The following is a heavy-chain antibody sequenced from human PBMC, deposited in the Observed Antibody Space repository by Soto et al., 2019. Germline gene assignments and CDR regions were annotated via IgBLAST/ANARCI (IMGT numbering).Heavy chain of an antibody. CDR2: INPQSGSS. CDR1: GYSFSNYS. V-gene: IGHV1-46*01. Sequence: ASVKVSCKASGYSFSNYSLHWVRQVPGQRLEWMGKINPQSGSSSSSQKFKDKVVMTRDTSANTVYMELRSLTSEDTALYYCARDAIPLWPRYYFDNWGQGTLVTVSS. CDR3: ARDAIPLWPRYYFDN. D-gene: IGHD2-21*01. J-gene: IGHJ4*02.